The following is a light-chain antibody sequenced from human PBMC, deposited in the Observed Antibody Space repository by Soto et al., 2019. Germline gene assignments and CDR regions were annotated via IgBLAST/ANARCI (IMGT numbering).Light chain of an antibody. V-gene: IGKV1-9*01. CDR1: QGISQY. Sequence: DIQLTQSPSFLSASVGDRDAITCRASQGISQYVAWYQQKPGSAPKLLIYTASILQNGVPSRFSGTGSATEFTLTISSLQPEDFATYYCQQVNSYPLTFGGGTKVEIK. CDR3: QQVNSYPLT. J-gene: IGKJ4*01. CDR2: TAS.